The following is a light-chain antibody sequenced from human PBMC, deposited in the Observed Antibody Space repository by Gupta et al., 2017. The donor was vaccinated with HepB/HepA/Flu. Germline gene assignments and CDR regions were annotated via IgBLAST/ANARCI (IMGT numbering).Light chain of an antibody. V-gene: IGLV3-19*01. Sequence: SSELTQDPAVSVALGQTVRITCQGDSLRSYYASWYQQKPGQAPVLVIYGKNNRPSGIPDRFSGASSGNTASLTITGAQAEEEADYYCNSRDSSGNTHYVFGTGTKFTVL. CDR2: GKN. CDR1: SLRSYY. J-gene: IGLJ1*01. CDR3: NSRDSSGNTHYV.